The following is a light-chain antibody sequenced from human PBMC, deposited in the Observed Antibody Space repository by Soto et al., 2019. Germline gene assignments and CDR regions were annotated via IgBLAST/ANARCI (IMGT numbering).Light chain of an antibody. Sequence: IVWKQYPARPSVSPSGRATLSSGSSQSVSSNLAWYQQKPGQAPRLLIYGASTRATGIPARFSGSGSGTEFTRTISSLQSEELEGYYCQRYNNRALVSFGRGTRLEIK. CDR3: QRYNNRALVS. CDR2: GAS. J-gene: IGKJ5*01. V-gene: IGKV3-15*01. CDR1: QSVSSN.